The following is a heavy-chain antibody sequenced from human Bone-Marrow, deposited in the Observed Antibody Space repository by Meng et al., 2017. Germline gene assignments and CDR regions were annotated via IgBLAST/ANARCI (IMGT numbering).Heavy chain of an antibody. CDR1: GGSFRGYF. CDR2: INHRGST. V-gene: IGHV4-34*01. D-gene: IGHD5-18*01. Sequence: QVQLQQWGAGLLKPSETLSPTCGVYGGSFRGYFWAWIRQPPGKGLEWIGEINHRGSTNYNPSLKSRVTISVDTSKRQVSLNLSSVTAADTAVYYCARQKFSYGLGPPAYWGQGTLVTVSS. CDR3: ARQKFSYGLGPPAY. J-gene: IGHJ4*02.